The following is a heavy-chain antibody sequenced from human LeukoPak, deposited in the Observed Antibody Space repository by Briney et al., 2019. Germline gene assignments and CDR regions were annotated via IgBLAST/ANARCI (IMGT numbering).Heavy chain of an antibody. CDR1: GITLSNYG. D-gene: IGHD3-22*01. Sequence: GSLRLSCAASGITLSNYGMSWVRQAPGKGLEWVAGISGSGGSTNYADSVKGRFTISRDNPKNTLYLQMNSLRAEDTAVYFCAKRGVVIRVILVGFHKEAYYFDSWGQGALVTVSS. CDR3: AKRGVVIRVILVGFHKEAYYFDS. J-gene: IGHJ4*02. V-gene: IGHV3-23*01. CDR2: ISGSGGST.